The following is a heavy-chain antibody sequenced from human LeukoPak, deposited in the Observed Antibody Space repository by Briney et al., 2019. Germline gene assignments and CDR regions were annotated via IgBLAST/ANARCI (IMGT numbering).Heavy chain of an antibody. CDR2: ISYDGSNK. CDR1: GFTFSSYA. V-gene: IGHV3-30-3*01. CDR3: ARDITLVRGGRSDY. J-gene: IGHJ4*02. D-gene: IGHD3-10*01. Sequence: PGRSLRLSCAASGFTFSSYALHWVRQAPGKGLEWVAVISYDGSNKYYADSVKGRFTISRDNARNTLYLQMNSLRAEDTAVYYCARDITLVRGGRSDYWGQGTLVTVSS.